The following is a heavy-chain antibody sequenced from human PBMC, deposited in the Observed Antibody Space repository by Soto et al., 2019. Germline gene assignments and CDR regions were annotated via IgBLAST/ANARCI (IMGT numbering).Heavy chain of an antibody. J-gene: IGHJ6*02. CDR2: IKQDGSEK. D-gene: IGHD6-6*01. CDR3: ASTIAARTNYYHYGMDV. Sequence: PGGSLRLSCAASGFTFSSYWMSWVRQAPGKGLEWVANIKQDGSEKYYVDSVKGRFTISRDNAKNSLYLQMNSLRAEDTAVYYCASTIAARTNYYHYGMDVWGQGTTVTAP. CDR1: GFTFSSYW. V-gene: IGHV3-7*03.